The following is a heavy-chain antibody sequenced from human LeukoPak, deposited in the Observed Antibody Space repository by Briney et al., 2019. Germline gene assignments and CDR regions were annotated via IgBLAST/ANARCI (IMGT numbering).Heavy chain of an antibody. D-gene: IGHD6-19*01. V-gene: IGHV3-30*18. Sequence: GGSLRLSCAASGFTFSSYVMHWVRQAPGKGLEWVAFISYDGSNKYYADSVKGRFTISRDNSKDTLYLQMSSLRGEDTAAYYCAKIWNVAVAVSGGLDFWGQGTLVTVSS. J-gene: IGHJ4*02. CDR2: ISYDGSNK. CDR1: GFTFSSYV. CDR3: AKIWNVAVAVSGGLDF.